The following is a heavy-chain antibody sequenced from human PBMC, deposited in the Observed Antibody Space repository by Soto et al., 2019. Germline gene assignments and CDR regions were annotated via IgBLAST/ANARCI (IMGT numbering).Heavy chain of an antibody. CDR3: VRQGNGIPYYFDY. Sequence: EVQLVQSGAEVKKPGESLRLSCKGAVYRGISYWISWVRQRPGKGLERVGRIDTSDSYTTYSPSFQGHVTISINKSINTAYLQWSSLQASDTDMYYCVRQGNGIPYYFDYWGRGTLVPVSS. J-gene: IGHJ4*02. CDR2: IDTSDSYT. D-gene: IGHD1-1*01. CDR1: VYRGISYW. V-gene: IGHV5-10-1*03.